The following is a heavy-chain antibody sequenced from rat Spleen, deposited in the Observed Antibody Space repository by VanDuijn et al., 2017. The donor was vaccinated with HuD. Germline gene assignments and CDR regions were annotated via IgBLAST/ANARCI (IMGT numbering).Heavy chain of an antibody. D-gene: IGHD1-11*01. CDR1: GFSLTTYN. J-gene: IGHJ4*01. Sequence: QVQLMESGPGLVQPSETLSLTCTVSGFSLTTYNVHWVRQPPGKGLEWMGVMWSGGSTDYYSALKSRLSISRDTSKNQVFIKMNRLQTEGNATYYCASSVTTEGIVNYVMDAWGQGVMVTVSS. CDR2: MWSGGST. CDR3: ASSVTTEGIVNYVMDA. V-gene: IGHV2-45*01.